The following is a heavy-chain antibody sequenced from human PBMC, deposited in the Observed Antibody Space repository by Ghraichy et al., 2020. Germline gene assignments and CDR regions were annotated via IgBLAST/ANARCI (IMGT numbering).Heavy chain of an antibody. CDR2: INEDGAVK. CDR1: GFTFRNYW. J-gene: IGHJ4*02. CDR3: VTSPTLRPPGL. V-gene: IGHV3-7*01. D-gene: IGHD2-21*01. Sequence: LSLTCAASGFTFRNYWLSWVRQAPGKGLEWVANINEDGAVKYYLDSVKGRFAISRDNAKNTLYLQMNSLSAGDTAVYYCVTSPTLRPPGLWGQGALVTF.